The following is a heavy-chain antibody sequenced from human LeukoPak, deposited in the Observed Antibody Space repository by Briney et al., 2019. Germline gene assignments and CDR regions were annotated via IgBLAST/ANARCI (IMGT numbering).Heavy chain of an antibody. CDR3: ARDDYVWGSYPKE. J-gene: IGHJ4*02. CDR1: GFTVSSNY. CDR2: IYSGGST. Sequence: HPGGSLGLSCAASGFTVSSNYMSWVRQAPGKGLEWVSVIYSGGSTYYADSVKGRFTISRDNSKNTLYLQMNSLRAEDTAVYYCARDDYVWGSYPKEWGQGTLVTVSS. D-gene: IGHD3-16*02. V-gene: IGHV3-66*01.